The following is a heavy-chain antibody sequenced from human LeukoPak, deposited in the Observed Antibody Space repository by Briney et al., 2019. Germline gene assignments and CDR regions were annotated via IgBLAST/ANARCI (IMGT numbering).Heavy chain of an antibody. CDR2: ISSSSSYI. D-gene: IGHD6-6*01. J-gene: IGHJ3*02. CDR3: ARDTPQYSSSDDAFDI. CDR1: GFTFSSYS. V-gene: IGHV3-21*01. Sequence: GGSLRLSCAASGFTFSSYSMNWVRQAPGKGLEWVSSISSSSSYIYYADSVKGRFTISRDNAKNSLYLQMNSLRAEDTAVYYCARDTPQYSSSDDAFDIWGQGTVVTVSS.